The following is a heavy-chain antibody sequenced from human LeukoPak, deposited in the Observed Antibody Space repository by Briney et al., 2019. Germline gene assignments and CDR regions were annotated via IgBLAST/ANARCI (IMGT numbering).Heavy chain of an antibody. Sequence: VASVKVSCKASGYTFTGYYMHWVRRAPGQGLEWMGWINPNSGGTNYAQKFQGRVTMTRDTSISTAYMELSRLRSDDTAVYYCARDSPVAYAFDIWGQGTMVTVSS. J-gene: IGHJ3*02. CDR1: GYTFTGYY. V-gene: IGHV1-2*02. D-gene: IGHD5-12*01. CDR3: ARDSPVAYAFDI. CDR2: INPNSGGT.